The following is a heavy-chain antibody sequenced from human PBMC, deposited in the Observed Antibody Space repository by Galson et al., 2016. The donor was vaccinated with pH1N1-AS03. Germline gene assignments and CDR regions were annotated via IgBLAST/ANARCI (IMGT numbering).Heavy chain of an antibody. CDR1: GGTFDNHP. Sequence: SVKVSCKASGGTFDNHPINWVRQAPGQGLEWMGGFIPIFGTTNYAPKYQGRVTFTTDDSTTTVYMELSNLRSEDTAVYYCARNSDSLGAFDVWGQGTLLIVSS. J-gene: IGHJ3*01. V-gene: IGHV1-69*05. CDR2: FIPIFGTT. D-gene: IGHD1-7*01. CDR3: ARNSDSLGAFDV.